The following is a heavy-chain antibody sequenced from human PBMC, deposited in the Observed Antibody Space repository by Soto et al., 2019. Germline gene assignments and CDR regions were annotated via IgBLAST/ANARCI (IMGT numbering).Heavy chain of an antibody. CDR1: GGSFSGYY. CDR2: INHSGST. D-gene: IGHD3-10*01. Sequence: PSETLSLTCAVYGGSFSGYYWSWIRQPPGKGLEWIGEINHSGSTNYNPSLKSRVTISVDTSKNQFSLKLSSVTAADTAVYYCARGAIVLWFGELFYNWFDPWGQGTLSTVSS. CDR3: ARGAIVLWFGELFYNWFDP. V-gene: IGHV4-34*01. J-gene: IGHJ5*02.